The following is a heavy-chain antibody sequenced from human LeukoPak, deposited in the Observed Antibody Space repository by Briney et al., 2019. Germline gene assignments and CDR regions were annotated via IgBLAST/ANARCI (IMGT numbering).Heavy chain of an antibody. Sequence: SETLSLTCTVSGDSISSYYWSWIRQPPGKGLEGIGYIYYSGSTNYNPSLKSRVTISVDTSKNQSSLKLSSVTAADTAVYYCARRVPSGYDHEPYDAFDIWGQGTMVTVSS. V-gene: IGHV4-59*08. D-gene: IGHD5-12*01. J-gene: IGHJ3*02. CDR1: GDSISSYY. CDR3: ARRVPSGYDHEPYDAFDI. CDR2: IYYSGST.